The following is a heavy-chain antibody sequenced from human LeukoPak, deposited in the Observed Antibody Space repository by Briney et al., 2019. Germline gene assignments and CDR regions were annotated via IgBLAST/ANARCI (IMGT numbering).Heavy chain of an antibody. Sequence: SETLSLTCTVSGGSISSYYWSWIRQPPGKGLEWIGYIYYSGSTNYNPSLKSRVTISVDTSKNQFSLKLSSVTAADTAVHYCARHPPGDYGELPFDYWGQGTLVTVSS. J-gene: IGHJ4*02. V-gene: IGHV4-59*08. CDR1: GGSISSYY. CDR3: ARHPPGDYGELPFDY. CDR2: IYYSGST. D-gene: IGHD4-17*01.